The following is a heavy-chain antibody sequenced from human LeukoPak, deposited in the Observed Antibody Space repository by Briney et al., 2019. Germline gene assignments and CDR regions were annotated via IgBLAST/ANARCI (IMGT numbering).Heavy chain of an antibody. V-gene: IGHV5-51*01. CDR3: ARRRAVAGVYYFDY. D-gene: IGHD6-19*01. Sequence: GESLQISCKGSGYSFTSYWIGWVRQMPGKGLEWMGIIYPGDSVTRYSPSFQGQVTISADKSISTAYLQWSSLKASDTAMYYCARRRAVAGVYYFDYWGQGTLVTVSS. CDR2: IYPGDSVT. CDR1: GYSFTSYW. J-gene: IGHJ4*02.